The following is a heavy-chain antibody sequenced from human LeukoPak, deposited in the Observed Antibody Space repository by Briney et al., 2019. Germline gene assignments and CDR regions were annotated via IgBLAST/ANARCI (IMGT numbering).Heavy chain of an antibody. CDR2: IYYSGST. D-gene: IGHD6-13*01. CDR1: GGSISSSSYY. Sequence: PSETLSLTCTVSGGSISSSSYYWGWIRQPPGKGLEWIGSIYYSGSTYYNPSLKSRVTISVDTSKNQFSLKLSSVTAADTAVYYCARGIGWLRHHQPGYSSGWYVGYFDYWGQGTLVTVSS. CDR3: ARGIGWLRHHQPGYSSGWYVGYFDY. V-gene: IGHV4-39*07. J-gene: IGHJ4*02.